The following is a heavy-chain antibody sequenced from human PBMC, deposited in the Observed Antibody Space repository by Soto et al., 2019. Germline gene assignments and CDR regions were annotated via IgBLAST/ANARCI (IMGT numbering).Heavy chain of an antibody. CDR2: ISHDEGNK. D-gene: IGHD2-21*01. J-gene: IGHJ4*02. Sequence: QVLLVESVGGVVQPGGSLRLSCAASEFTFSTYPMHWVRQAPGKGLEWVAVISHDEGNKYYGDSMTGRFTISRYNSKNTLYLPMNSLGGYDPAVYSCASGASAFCGGYPEIHCFDSWGQGPLVTV. V-gene: IGHV3-30-3*01. CDR3: ASGASAFCGGYPEIHCFDS. CDR1: EFTFSTYP.